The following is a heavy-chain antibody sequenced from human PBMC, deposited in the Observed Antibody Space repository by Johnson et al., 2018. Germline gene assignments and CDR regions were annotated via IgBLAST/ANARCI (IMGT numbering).Heavy chain of an antibody. V-gene: IGHV3-33*01. CDR3: ARLASSSSSIFGSRPRPSYYYMDV. J-gene: IGHJ6*03. CDR1: GFTFSSYG. CDR2: IWSEGSNK. Sequence: QVQLVQSGGGVVQPGRSLRLSCAASGFTFSSYGMHWVRQAPGKGLEWVAVIWSEGSNKYYADSVKGRFTISRYNSKNTLYRQMNSLRAEETAVVFCARLASSSSSIFGSRPRPSYYYMDVWGKGTTVTVSS. D-gene: IGHD3-3*01.